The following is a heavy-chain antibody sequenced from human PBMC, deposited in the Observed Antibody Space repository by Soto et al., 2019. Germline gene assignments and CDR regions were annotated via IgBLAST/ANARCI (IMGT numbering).Heavy chain of an antibody. Sequence: PGGSLRLSCVTSGFTFITYSMNWVRQAPGKGLEWVSSIGSSGGYTHYADSVKGRFTISRDNSKNTLYLQMNSLRAEDTAVYYCAKGLFPLGYFDYWGQGTLVTVSS. V-gene: IGHV3-21*04. J-gene: IGHJ4*02. CDR2: IGSSGGYT. CDR1: GFTFITYS. D-gene: IGHD2-21*01. CDR3: AKGLFPLGYFDY.